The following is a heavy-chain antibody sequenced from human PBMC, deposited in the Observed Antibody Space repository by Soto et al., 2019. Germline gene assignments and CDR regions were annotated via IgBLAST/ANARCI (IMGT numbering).Heavy chain of an antibody. D-gene: IGHD3-3*01. CDR1: GFTFSGSA. Sequence: EVQLVESGGGLVQPGGSLKLSCAASGFTFSGSAIHWVRQASGKGLEWVGRIRSKANNYATAYAASVKGRFTISRDDSKNTAYLQMNSLKTEDTAVYYCTSSRPDFGLVIISNYWGQGTLVTVSS. V-gene: IGHV3-73*01. CDR3: TSSRPDFGLVIISNY. CDR2: IRSKANNYAT. J-gene: IGHJ4*02.